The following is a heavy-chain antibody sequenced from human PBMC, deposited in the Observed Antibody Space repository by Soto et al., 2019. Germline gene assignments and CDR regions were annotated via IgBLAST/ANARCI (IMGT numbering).Heavy chain of an antibody. D-gene: IGHD2-15*01. V-gene: IGHV3-33*01. CDR3: ARDLDCSGGSCYSVYYYYGMDV. CDR1: GFTFISYG. CDR2: IWYDGSNK. Sequence: LRLSCAASGFTFISYGMHWVRQAPGKGLEWVAVIWYDGSNKYYADSVKGRFTISRDNSKNTLYLQMNSLRAEDTAVYYCARDLDCSGGSCYSVYYYYGMDVWGQGTTVTVSS. J-gene: IGHJ6*02.